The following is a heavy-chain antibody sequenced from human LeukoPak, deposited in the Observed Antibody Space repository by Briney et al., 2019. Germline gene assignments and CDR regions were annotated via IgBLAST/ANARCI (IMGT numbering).Heavy chain of an antibody. J-gene: IGHJ4*02. CDR3: ARGRVGSGYYPF. D-gene: IGHD3-3*01. CDR1: GGSFSTYY. V-gene: IGHV4-34*01. Sequence: SETLSLTCVVYGGSFSTYYWSWIRQPPGKGLEWIGEINHSGSTDYNPSLKGRVTISEDTSKNQFSLNLSSVTAADTAVYYCARGRVGSGYYPFWGQGTLVTVSS. CDR2: INHSGST.